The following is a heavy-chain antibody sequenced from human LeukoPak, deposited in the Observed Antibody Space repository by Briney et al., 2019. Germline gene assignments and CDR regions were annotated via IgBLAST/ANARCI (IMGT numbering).Heavy chain of an antibody. CDR1: GFTFSAYA. J-gene: IGHJ4*02. CDR3: VKITSVTGGDC. D-gene: IGHD1-1*01. V-gene: IGHV3-64D*09. Sequence: PGGSLGLSCSASGFTFSAYAMYWVRQAPGKGLEYVSGISNNGGSSFYADSVKDRFTISRDNSKNTLYLQMSSLRAEDTAVYYCVKITSVTGGDCWGQGTRLTVSS. CDR2: ISNNGGSS.